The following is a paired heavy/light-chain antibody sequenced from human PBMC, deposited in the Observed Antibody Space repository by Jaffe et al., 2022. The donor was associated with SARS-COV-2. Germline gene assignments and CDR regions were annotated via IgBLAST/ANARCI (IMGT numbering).Heavy chain of an antibody. CDR3: ARIAHPSNNNWYEDY. CDR1: GGSISSFSISSSY. CDR2: ISYVGTI. V-gene: IGHV4-61*01. J-gene: IGHJ4*02. D-gene: IGHD1-1*01. Sequence: QVQLQESGPGLVKPSETLSLSCTVSGGSISSFSISSSYWSWIRQPPGKGLEWIGDISYVGTITYNPSLKSRVTISVDTSRNQFSLNLSSVTTTDTAVYYCARIAHPSNNNWYEDYWGQGTLVTVSS.
Light chain of an antibody. CDR2: GEN. V-gene: IGLV3-19*01. J-gene: IGLJ3*02. Sequence: SSELTQDPAVSVALGQTVRITCQGDSFRNYYARWYQQKPGQAPVVVIYGENNRPSGIPDRFSGSTSGTTASLTITGAQAEDEADYYCNSRDSSANLLFGGGTKLTVV. CDR3: NSRDSSANLL. CDR1: SFRNYY.